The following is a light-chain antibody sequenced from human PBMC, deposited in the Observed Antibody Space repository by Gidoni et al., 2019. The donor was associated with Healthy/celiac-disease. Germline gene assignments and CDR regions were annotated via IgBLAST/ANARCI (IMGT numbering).Light chain of an antibody. CDR1: SSNTGAGYD. J-gene: IGLJ3*02. V-gene: IGLV1-40*01. CDR3: QSYDSSLSGSV. Sequence: QSVLTQPPSVSGAPGPRVTISCTGSSSNTGAGYDVHWYQQLPGTAPKLLIYGNINRPSGVPDRFSGSKSATSASLAITGLQAEDEADYYCQSYDSSLSGSVFGGGTKLTVL. CDR2: GNI.